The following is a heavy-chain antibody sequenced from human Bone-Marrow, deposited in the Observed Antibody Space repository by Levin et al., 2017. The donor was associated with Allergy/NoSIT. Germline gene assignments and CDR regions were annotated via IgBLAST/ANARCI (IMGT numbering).Heavy chain of an antibody. V-gene: IGHV3-48*03. J-gene: IGHJ4*02. CDR3: AREGLFMVRVFDY. CDR1: GFSFSSYE. Sequence: GESLKISCAASGFSFSSYEMNWVRQAPGKGLEWVSYISSRNTTIYYADSVKGRFTISRDNAENSLYLQMNSLRAEDTAIYYCAREGLFMVRVFDYWGRGPLVPVSS. D-gene: IGHD3-10*01. CDR2: ISSRNTTI.